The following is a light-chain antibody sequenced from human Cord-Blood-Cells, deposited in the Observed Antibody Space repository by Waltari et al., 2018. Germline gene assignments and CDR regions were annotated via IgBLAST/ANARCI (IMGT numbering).Light chain of an antibody. J-gene: IGLJ3*02. V-gene: IGLV1-40*01. CDR1: SSNIGAGYS. CDR2: GNS. CDR3: QSYDSSLSVWV. Sequence: QSVLTQPPSVSGAPGQRVTIPCTGSSSNIGAGYSVHGYQQLPGTAPKLLIYGNSNRPSGVPDRFSGSKSGTSASLAITGLQAEDEADYYCQSYDSSLSVWVFGGGTKLTVL.